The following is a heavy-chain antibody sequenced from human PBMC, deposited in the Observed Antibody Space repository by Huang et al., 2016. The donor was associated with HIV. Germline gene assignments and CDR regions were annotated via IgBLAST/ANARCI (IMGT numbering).Heavy chain of an antibody. V-gene: IGHV4-30-2*01. D-gene: IGHD6-19*01. CDR3: ARDLYSSGWHAFDT. CDR2: IYHSGTA. Sequence: LQLPESGSRLVRPSETLSLTFAVSGGSIISSVYSWSGIRQPPGKCLEWIGYIYHSGTASYNPSRKSRVTMSVDTSKDRFSLKLTSVTAADTVVYYCARDLYSSGWHAFDTWGQGTMVTVSS. CDR1: GGSIISSVYS. J-gene: IGHJ3*02.